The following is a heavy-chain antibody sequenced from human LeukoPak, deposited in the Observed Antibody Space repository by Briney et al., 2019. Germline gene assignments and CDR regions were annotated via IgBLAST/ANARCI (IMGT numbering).Heavy chain of an antibody. V-gene: IGHV1-24*01. CDR2: FDPEDGET. D-gene: IGHD2-15*01. J-gene: IGHJ6*03. CDR3: ATASVVVAATQHYYMDV. Sequence: GASVKVSCKVSGYTLTVLSMHWVRQAPGKGLEWMGGFDPEDGETIYAQKFQGRVTMTEDTSTDTAYMELSSLRSEDTAVYYCATASVVVAATQHYYMDVWGKGTTVTVSS. CDR1: GYTLTVLS.